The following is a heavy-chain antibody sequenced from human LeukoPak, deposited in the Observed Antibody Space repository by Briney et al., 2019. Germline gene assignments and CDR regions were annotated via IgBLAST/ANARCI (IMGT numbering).Heavy chain of an antibody. D-gene: IGHD2-15*01. Sequence: GGSLRLSCAASGFTFSNAWMSWVRQAPGKGREWVGRIKSKTDGGTTDYAAPVKGRFTISRDDSKNTLYLQMNSLKTEDTAVYYCARALSGGYAFDIWGQGTMVTVSS. CDR2: IKSKTDGGTT. V-gene: IGHV3-15*01. CDR3: ARALSGGYAFDI. CDR1: GFTFSNAW. J-gene: IGHJ3*02.